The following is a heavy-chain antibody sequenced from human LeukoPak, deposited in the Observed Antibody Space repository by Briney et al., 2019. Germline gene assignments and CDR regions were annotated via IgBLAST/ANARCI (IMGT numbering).Heavy chain of an antibody. V-gene: IGHV3-21*01. CDR1: GFTFSIYS. Sequence: GGSLRLSCTASGFTFSIYSMNWVRQAPGKALEWVSSISSGSTYTYYADSVKGRFTISRDNAKNSLYLQMNSLRAEDTAVYSCARTSEGSTAATGTPFDSWGQGILVTVSS. CDR2: ISSGSTYT. J-gene: IGHJ4*02. CDR3: ARTSEGSTAATGTPFDS. D-gene: IGHD6-13*01.